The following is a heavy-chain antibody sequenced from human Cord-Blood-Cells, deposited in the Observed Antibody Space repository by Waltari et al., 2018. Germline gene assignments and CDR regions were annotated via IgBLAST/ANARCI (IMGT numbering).Heavy chain of an antibody. CDR1: GDSVSTNSAA. V-gene: IGHV6-1*01. J-gene: IGHJ6*02. Sequence: QVQLQQSGPGLVKPSQTLSLTCAISGDSVSTNSAAWNWIRQSPPRAPAWLGRTYYRSKWYNDYAVSVKSRITINPDTSKNQFSLQLNSVTPEDTAVYYCARDIVVVPAANHYYYYGMDVWGQGTTVTVSS. CDR2: TYYRSKWYN. D-gene: IGHD2-2*01. CDR3: ARDIVVVPAANHYYYYGMDV.